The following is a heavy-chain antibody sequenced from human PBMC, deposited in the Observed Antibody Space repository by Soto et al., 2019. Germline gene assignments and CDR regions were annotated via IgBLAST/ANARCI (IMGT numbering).Heavy chain of an antibody. Sequence: QVQLVQSGAEVKKPGSSVKVSCEASGGTFSIDTISWVRQAPGQGLEWMGGSANSAQKFQGRLTVTADESTSTVYLQLSSLTSDDTAVYYCAREGPPDIAWFDPWGQGTLVSVSS. J-gene: IGHJ5*02. CDR1: GGTFSIDT. V-gene: IGHV1-69*01. CDR2: SA. CDR3: AREGPPDIAWFDP. D-gene: IGHD2-15*01.